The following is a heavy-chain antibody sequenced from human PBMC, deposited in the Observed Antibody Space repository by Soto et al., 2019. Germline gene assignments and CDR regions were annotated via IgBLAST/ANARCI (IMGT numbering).Heavy chain of an antibody. D-gene: IGHD4-17*01. CDR1: GGTFSSYA. V-gene: IGHV1-69*12. CDR2: IIPIFGTA. Sequence: QVQLVQSGAEVKKPGSSVKVSCKASGGTFSSYAISWVRQAPGQGLEWMGGIIPIFGTANYAQKFQGRVTITADESTSTAYMERSSLRSEDTAVYYCANFGRYGDQGGMDVWGQGTTVTVSS. CDR3: ANFGRYGDQGGMDV. J-gene: IGHJ6*02.